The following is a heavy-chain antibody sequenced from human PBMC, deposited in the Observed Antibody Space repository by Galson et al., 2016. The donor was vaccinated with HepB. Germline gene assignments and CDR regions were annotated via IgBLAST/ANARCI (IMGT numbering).Heavy chain of an antibody. CDR1: GLTVSGDY. V-gene: IGHV3-11*04. CDR3: ARDPGYITAAPFFDY. D-gene: IGHD5-24*01. J-gene: IGHJ4*02. Sequence: SLRLSCAVSGLTVSGDYMSWVRQAPGKGLEWVSYISTSGTNTYYADSVKGRFTISRDNAKNSLYVQMNSLRVEDTALYYCARDPGYITAAPFFDYWGQGTLVTVSS. CDR2: ISTSGTNT.